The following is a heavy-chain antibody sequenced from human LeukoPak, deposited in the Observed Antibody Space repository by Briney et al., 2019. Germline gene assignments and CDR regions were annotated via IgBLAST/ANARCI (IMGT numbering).Heavy chain of an antibody. Sequence: GGSLRLSCAASGFTFSSYEMNWVRQAPGKGLEWVSYISSSGSTIYYADSVKGRFTISRDNAKNSLYLQMNSLRAEDTAVYYCARRQQGHDAFDIRGQGTMVTVSS. V-gene: IGHV3-48*03. J-gene: IGHJ3*02. CDR3: ARRQQGHDAFDI. D-gene: IGHD1/OR15-1a*01. CDR2: ISSSGSTI. CDR1: GFTFSSYE.